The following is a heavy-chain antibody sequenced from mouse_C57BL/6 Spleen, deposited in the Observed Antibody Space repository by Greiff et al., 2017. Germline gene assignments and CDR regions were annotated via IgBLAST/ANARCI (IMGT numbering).Heavy chain of an antibody. CDR2: IDPSDSYT. J-gene: IGHJ2*01. V-gene: IGHV1-59*01. CDR1: GYTFTSYW. D-gene: IGHD1-1*01. Sequence: QVQLQQPGAELVRPGTSVKLSCKASGYTFTSYWMHWVKQRPGQGLEWIGVIDPSDSYTNYNQKFKGKATLTVDTSSSPAYMHLSSLTSEDSAVYYCARYYGSSYNFDYWGQGTTLTVSS. CDR3: ARYYGSSYNFDY.